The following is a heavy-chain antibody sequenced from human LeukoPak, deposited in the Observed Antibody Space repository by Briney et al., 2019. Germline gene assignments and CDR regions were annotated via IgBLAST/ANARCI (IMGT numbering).Heavy chain of an antibody. CDR1: GGSFSGYY. V-gene: IGHV4-34*01. CDR3: ARANSGHDYRDYGMDV. Sequence: NPSETLSLTCAVSGGSFSGYYWSWIRQPPGKGLEWIGEINHSGNTNYNPSLKSRVTISVDTSNNQFSLKLSSVTAADTAVYYCARANSGHDYRDYGMDVWGQGTTVTVSS. J-gene: IGHJ6*02. D-gene: IGHD5-12*01. CDR2: INHSGNT.